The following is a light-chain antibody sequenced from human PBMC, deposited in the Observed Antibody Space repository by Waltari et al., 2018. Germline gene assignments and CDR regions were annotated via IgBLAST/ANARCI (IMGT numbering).Light chain of an antibody. CDR3: RSYAGDNGYF. J-gene: IGLJ1*01. CDR1: SSDVGGYNY. Sequence: QSALTQPPSASGSPGQSVTISCTGTSSDVGGYNYVSWYQQLPGKAPKLIITDVYKRPSGVPARFSGSKSGNTASLTVSGLQAEDEADYFCRSYAGDNGYFFGTGTRVTVL. CDR2: DVY. V-gene: IGLV2-8*01.